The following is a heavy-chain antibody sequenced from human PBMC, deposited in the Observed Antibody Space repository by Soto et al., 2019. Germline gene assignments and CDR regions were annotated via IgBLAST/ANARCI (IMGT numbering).Heavy chain of an antibody. V-gene: IGHV3-15*01. Sequence: EVQLVESGGGLVKPGGSLRLSCAASGFTFSNAWMSWVRQAPGKGLEWVGRIKSKTDGGTTDYAAPVKGRFTISRDDSKNTLYLQMNSLKTEDTAVYYCTTDLVIPSIAVAGYFDYWGQGTLVTVSS. CDR1: GFTFSNAW. J-gene: IGHJ4*02. D-gene: IGHD6-19*01. CDR2: IKSKTDGGTT. CDR3: TTDLVIPSIAVAGYFDY.